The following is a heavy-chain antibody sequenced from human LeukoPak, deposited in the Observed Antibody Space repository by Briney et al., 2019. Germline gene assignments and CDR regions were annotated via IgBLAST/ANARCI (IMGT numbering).Heavy chain of an antibody. J-gene: IGHJ4*02. CDR3: TGHGSNSY. Sequence: GGSLRLSCVVSGFTISNNGLSWFRQAPGKGLEWVSDMSGVGNTYYAESVKGRFTISRDSSKNTLYLQMNSLRAEDTALYYATGHGSNSYWGQGTLVAVSS. D-gene: IGHD5-24*01. V-gene: IGHV3-23*01. CDR1: GFTISNNG. CDR2: MSGVGNT.